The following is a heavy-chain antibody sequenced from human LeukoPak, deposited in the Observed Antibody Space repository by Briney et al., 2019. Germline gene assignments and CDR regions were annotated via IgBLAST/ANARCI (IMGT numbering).Heavy chain of an antibody. Sequence: PSETLSLTCAVYGGSFSGYYWSWIRQPPGKGLEWIGEINHSGSTNYNPSLKSRVTISVDTSKNQFSLKLSSVTAADAAVYYCARPHYDFWSGYSDAFDIWGQGTMVTVSS. D-gene: IGHD3-3*01. CDR3: ARPHYDFWSGYSDAFDI. V-gene: IGHV4-34*01. J-gene: IGHJ3*02. CDR2: INHSGST. CDR1: GGSFSGYY.